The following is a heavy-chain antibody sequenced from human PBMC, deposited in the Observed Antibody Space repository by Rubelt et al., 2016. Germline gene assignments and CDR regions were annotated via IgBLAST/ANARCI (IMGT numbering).Heavy chain of an antibody. CDR1: GGSFSGYY. V-gene: IGHV4-34*01. D-gene: IGHD6-19*01. CDR2: VYYSGST. CDR3: ARQWPGAEAAFDY. J-gene: IGHJ4*02. Sequence: QVQLQQWGAGLLKPSETLSLTCAVYGGSFSGYYWGCIRQPPGKGLEWIGSVYYSGSTYYKPSLKSRVTISVDTSKNLFSRKLGSVTAADTAVYYCARQWPGAEAAFDYWGQGTLVTVSS.